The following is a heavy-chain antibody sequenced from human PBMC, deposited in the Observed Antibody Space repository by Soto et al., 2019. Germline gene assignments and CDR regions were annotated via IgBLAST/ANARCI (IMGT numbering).Heavy chain of an antibody. CDR3: ARSEVIAAHAGGRGNWFDL. V-gene: IGHV1-69*01. Sequence: QVQLVQSGAEVKKPGSSVKVSCKASGGTFSSYAISWVRQAPGQGLEWMGGIIPIFGTANYAQKFQGRVTITADESTSTAYMELSSLRSEYTAVYYCARSEVIAAHAGGRGNWFDLWGQGPLVTVSS. CDR1: GGTFSSYA. CDR2: IIPIFGTA. D-gene: IGHD6-6*01. J-gene: IGHJ5*02.